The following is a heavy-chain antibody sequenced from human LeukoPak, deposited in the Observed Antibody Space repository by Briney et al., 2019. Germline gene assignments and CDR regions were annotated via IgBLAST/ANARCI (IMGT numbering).Heavy chain of an antibody. J-gene: IGHJ5*02. D-gene: IGHD2-2*01. V-gene: IGHV1-2*02. Sequence: ASVKVSCKPSGYTFTGHYVHWVRQAPGQGLEWMGWIAPDSGGTNYAQQFQDKVTRTRDTSLSIAYMEVSRLRSDDTAVYYCARDRSTRGNWLDTWGQGTLVTVSS. CDR2: IAPDSGGT. CDR3: ARDRSTRGNWLDT. CDR1: GYTFTGHY.